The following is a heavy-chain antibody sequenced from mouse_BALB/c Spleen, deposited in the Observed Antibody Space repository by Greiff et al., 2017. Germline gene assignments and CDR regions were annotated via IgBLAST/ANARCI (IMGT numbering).Heavy chain of an antibody. J-gene: IGHJ4*01. CDR1: GFDIKDTY. CDR2: IDPANGNT. CDR3: ARWDAMDY. Sequence: EVQLQQSGAELVKPGASVKLSCTASGFDIKDTYMHWVKQRPEQGLEWIGRIDPANGNTKYDPKFQGEATITADTSSNTAYLQLSSLTSEDTAVYCCARWDAMDYWGQGTSVTVSS. V-gene: IGHV14-3*02.